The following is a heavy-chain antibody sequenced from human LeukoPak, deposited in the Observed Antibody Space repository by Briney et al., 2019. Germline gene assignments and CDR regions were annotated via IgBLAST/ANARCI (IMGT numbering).Heavy chain of an antibody. D-gene: IGHD6-19*01. CDR1: GFTFSSYA. CDR2: ISGSGGST. Sequence: PGGSLRLSCAASGFTFSSYAMSWVRQAPGKGLEWVSAISGSGGSTYYADSVKGRFTISRDNAKNSLYLQMNSLRAEDTAVYYCARGSGHTIDYWGQGTLVTVSS. V-gene: IGHV3-23*01. J-gene: IGHJ4*02. CDR3: ARGSGHTIDY.